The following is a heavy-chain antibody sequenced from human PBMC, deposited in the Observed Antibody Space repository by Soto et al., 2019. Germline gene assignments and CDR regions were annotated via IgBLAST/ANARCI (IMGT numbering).Heavy chain of an antibody. Sequence: SGPTLVNPTQTLTLTCTFSGFSLSTSGVGVGWIRQPPGKALEWLALIYWNDDKRYSPSLKSRLTITKDTSKNQVVLTMTNMDPVDTATYYCAHRRGAYDRSGYYSYYFDSWGQGTLVTVSS. CDR1: GFSLSTSGVG. D-gene: IGHD3-22*01. CDR3: AHRRGAYDRSGYYSYYFDS. J-gene: IGHJ4*02. V-gene: IGHV2-5*01. CDR2: IYWNDDK.